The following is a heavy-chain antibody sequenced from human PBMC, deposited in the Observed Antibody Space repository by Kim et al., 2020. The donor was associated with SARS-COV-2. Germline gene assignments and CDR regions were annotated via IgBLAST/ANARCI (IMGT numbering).Heavy chain of an antibody. CDR2: IYPGDSDT. CDR3: ARPRYSSGWDDAFDI. CDR1: GYSFTSYW. V-gene: IGHV5-51*01. Sequence: GESLKISCKGSGYSFTSYWIGWVRQMPGKGLEWMGIIYPGDSDTRYSPTFQGQVTISADKSISTAYLQWSSLKASDTAMYYCARPRYSSGWDDAFDIWGQATMVTVSS. J-gene: IGHJ3*02. D-gene: IGHD6-19*01.